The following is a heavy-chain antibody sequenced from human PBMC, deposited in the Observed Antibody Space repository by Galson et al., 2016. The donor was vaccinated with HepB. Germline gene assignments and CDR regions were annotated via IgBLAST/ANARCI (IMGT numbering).Heavy chain of an antibody. CDR2: ISYDGTYK. D-gene: IGHD3-3*01. CDR1: GFSVSSYG. J-gene: IGHJ4*02. V-gene: IGHV3-30*03. Sequence: SLRLSCAASGFSVSSYGMHWVRQAPGKGLEWVATISYDGTYKYYPDSVKGRFTISRDNSKNTLFLQVSSLSTEDTAVYYCAAQSLLEGFDFWGQGTLVTVSS. CDR3: AAQSLLEGFDF.